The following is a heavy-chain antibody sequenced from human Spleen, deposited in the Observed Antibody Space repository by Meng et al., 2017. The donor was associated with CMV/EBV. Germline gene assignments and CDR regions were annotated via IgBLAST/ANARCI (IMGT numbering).Heavy chain of an antibody. CDR3: ASQKGSSWYLVDFYFDY. D-gene: IGHD6-13*01. J-gene: IGHJ4*02. Sequence: SEFIVSSNYMSWVRQAPGKRLEWVSVIYSGGSTSYADTVKGRFTISRDNSKNTLYLQMNSLRAEDTAVYYCASQKGSSWYLVDFYFDYWGQGTLVTVSS. CDR1: EFIVSSNY. CDR2: IYSGGST. V-gene: IGHV3-53*01.